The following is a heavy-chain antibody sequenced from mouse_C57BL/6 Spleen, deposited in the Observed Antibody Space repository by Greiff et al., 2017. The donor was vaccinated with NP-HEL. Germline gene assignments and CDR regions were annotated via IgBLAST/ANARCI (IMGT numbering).Heavy chain of an antibody. CDR3: ARRYGSSLWYFDV. D-gene: IGHD1-1*01. V-gene: IGHV1-54*01. J-gene: IGHJ1*03. Sequence: VQLQQSGAELVRPGTSVKVSCKASGYAFTNYLIEWVKQRPGQGLEWIGVINPGSGGTNYNEKFKGKATLTADKYSSTAYMQLSSLTSEVSAVYVFARRYGSSLWYFDVWGTGTTVTVSS. CDR2: INPGSGGT. CDR1: GYAFTNYL.